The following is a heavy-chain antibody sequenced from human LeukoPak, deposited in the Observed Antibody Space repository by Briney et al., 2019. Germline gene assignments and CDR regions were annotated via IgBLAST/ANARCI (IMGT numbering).Heavy chain of an antibody. V-gene: IGHV4-31*03. J-gene: IGHJ3*02. CDR1: GGSISSGGYY. D-gene: IGHD3-22*01. CDR2: IYDSGST. CDR3: ARGIVVKAFGI. Sequence: TPSQTLSLTCTVSGGSISSGGYYWSWIRQHPGKGLEWIAYIYDSGSTYSKPSLKSRVTISVDTSKNQFSLKLTSVTAADTAVYYCARGIVVKAFGIWGQGTMVTVSS.